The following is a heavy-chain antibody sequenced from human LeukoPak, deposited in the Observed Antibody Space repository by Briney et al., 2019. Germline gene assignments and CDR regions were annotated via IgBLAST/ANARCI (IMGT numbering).Heavy chain of an antibody. D-gene: IGHD4-17*01. J-gene: IGHJ3*02. CDR1: GDSFSSHY. CDR2: ISYRGST. CDR3: ARDLVTVTKGFDI. V-gene: IGHV4-59*11. Sequence: KPSETLSLTCTVSGDSFSSHYWTWMRQPPGKGLEWIGYISYRGSTNYNPSLKSRVTISIDTSKNQFSLRLSSVTAADTAVYYCARDLVTVTKGFDIWGQGTMVSVSS.